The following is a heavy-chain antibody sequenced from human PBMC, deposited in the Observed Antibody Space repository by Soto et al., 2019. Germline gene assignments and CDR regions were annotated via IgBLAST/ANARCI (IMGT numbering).Heavy chain of an antibody. CDR2: INPNSGGT. CDR3: ARGRTIVSPGN. J-gene: IGHJ4*02. Sequence: QVQLVQSGAEVKEPGAPVKVSCKASGYTFTGYQIHWVRQAPGQGLEWMGWINPNSGGTNYAQKFQGRVTLTSDTSITTAYMELKRLTSDDTAVYYCARGRTIVSPGNWGQGTLVSVSS. CDR1: GYTFTGYQ. V-gene: IGHV1-2*02. D-gene: IGHD2-21*01.